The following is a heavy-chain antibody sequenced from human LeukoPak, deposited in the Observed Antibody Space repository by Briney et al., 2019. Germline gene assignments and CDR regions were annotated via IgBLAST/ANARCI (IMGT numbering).Heavy chain of an antibody. CDR2: IDFSGSTI. CDR1: GFTFSNFE. J-gene: IGHJ6*03. CDR3: AKGGWFGEASESYMDV. Sequence: GGSLRLSCEVSGFTFSNFEMNWVRQAPGKGLEWVSYIDFSGSTIFYADSVKGRFTISRDNSKNTLYLQMNSLRAEDTAVYYCAKGGWFGEASESYMDVWGKGTTVTVSS. D-gene: IGHD3-10*01. V-gene: IGHV3-48*03.